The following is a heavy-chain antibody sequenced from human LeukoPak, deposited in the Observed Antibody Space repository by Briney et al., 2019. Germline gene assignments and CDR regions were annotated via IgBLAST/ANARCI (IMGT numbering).Heavy chain of an antibody. CDR2: ISYDGSNK. J-gene: IGHJ4*02. Sequence: PGRSLRLSCAASGFTFSSYGMHWVRQAPGKGLEWVAVISYDGSNKYYADSVKGRFTISRDNSKNTLYLQMNSLRAEDTAVYYCAKDRPGVAVVTPYYFDYWGQGTLVTVSS. V-gene: IGHV3-30*18. CDR1: GFTFSSYG. D-gene: IGHD4-23*01. CDR3: AKDRPGVAVVTPYYFDY.